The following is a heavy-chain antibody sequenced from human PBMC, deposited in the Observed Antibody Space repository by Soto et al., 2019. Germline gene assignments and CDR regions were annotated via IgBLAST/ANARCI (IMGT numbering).Heavy chain of an antibody. CDR3: ARDVVYYYDSSGGFDY. CDR1: GFTFSSYA. J-gene: IGHJ4*02. V-gene: IGHV3-30-3*01. CDR2: ISYDGSNK. Sequence: QVQLVESGGGVVQPGRSLRLSCAASGFTFSSYAMHWVRQAPGKGLEWVAVISYDGSNKYYADSVKGRFTISRDNSQSTLYLQMNSLRAEDTAVYYCARDVVYYYDSSGGFDYWGQGTLVTVSS. D-gene: IGHD3-22*01.